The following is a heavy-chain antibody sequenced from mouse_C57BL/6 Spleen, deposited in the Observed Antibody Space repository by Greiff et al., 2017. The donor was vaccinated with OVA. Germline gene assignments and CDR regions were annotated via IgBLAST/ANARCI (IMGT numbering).Heavy chain of an antibody. D-gene: IGHD1-1*01. J-gene: IGHJ2*01. CDR2: ISSGGDYI. Sequence: EVQLQESGGDLVKPGGSLKLSCAASGFTFSSYGMSWVRQTPDKRLEWVAYISSGGDYIYYADTVKGRFTISRDNARNTLYLQMSSLKSEDTAMYYCTRGGYYDSTNYFDYWGQGTPLTVSS. V-gene: IGHV5-9-1*02. CDR3: TRGGYYDSTNYFDY. CDR1: GFTFSSYG.